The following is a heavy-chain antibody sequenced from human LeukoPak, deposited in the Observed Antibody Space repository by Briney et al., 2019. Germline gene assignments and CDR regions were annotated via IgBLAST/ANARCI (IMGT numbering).Heavy chain of an antibody. CDR3: ARLRIAAAGINWFDP. Sequence: SETLSLTCTVSGGSISSSSYYWGWIRQPPGKGLEWIGSIYYSGSTYYNPSLKSRVTISVDTSKNQFSLKLSSVTAADTAVYYCARLRIAAAGINWFDPWGQGTLVTVSS. D-gene: IGHD6-13*01. CDR1: GGSISSSSYY. V-gene: IGHV4-39*01. J-gene: IGHJ5*02. CDR2: IYYSGST.